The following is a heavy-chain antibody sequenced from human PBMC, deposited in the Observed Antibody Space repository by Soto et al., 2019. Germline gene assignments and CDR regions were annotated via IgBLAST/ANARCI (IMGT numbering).Heavy chain of an antibody. Sequence: PGGSLRLFCAASGFTFSSYAMSWVRQAPGKGLEWVSAISGSGGSTYYADSVKGRFTISRDNSKNTLYLQMNSLRAEDTAVYYCAKTLNDYGLYYFDYWGQGTLVTVSS. CDR1: GFTFSSYA. V-gene: IGHV3-23*01. J-gene: IGHJ4*02. CDR3: AKTLNDYGLYYFDY. D-gene: IGHD4-17*01. CDR2: ISGSGGST.